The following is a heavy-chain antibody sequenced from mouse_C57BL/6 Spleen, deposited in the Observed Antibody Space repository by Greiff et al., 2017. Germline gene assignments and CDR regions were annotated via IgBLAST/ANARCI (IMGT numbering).Heavy chain of an antibody. Sequence: EVKLMESGGGLVKPGGSLKLSCAASGFTFSDYGMHWVRQAPEKGLEWVAYISSGSSTIYYADTVKGRFTISRDNAKNTLFLQMTSLRSEDTAMYYCVRGYDYDEAWFAYWGQGTLVTVSA. CDR1: GFTFSDYG. V-gene: IGHV5-17*01. D-gene: IGHD2-4*01. J-gene: IGHJ3*01. CDR3: VRGYDYDEAWFAY. CDR2: ISSGSSTI.